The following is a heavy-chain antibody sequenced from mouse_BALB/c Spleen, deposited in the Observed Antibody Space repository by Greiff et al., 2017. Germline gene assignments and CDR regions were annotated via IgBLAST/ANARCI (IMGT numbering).Heavy chain of an antibody. V-gene: IGHV1-7*01. D-gene: IGHD2-4*01. CDR1: GYTFTSYW. Sequence: VQVVESGAELAKPGASVKMSCKASGYTFTSYWMHWVKQRPGQGLEWIGYINPSTGYTEYNQKFKDKATLTADKSSSTAYMQLSSLTSEDSAVYYCASFYYDYDGDYWGQGTTLTVSS. J-gene: IGHJ2*01. CDR2: INPSTGYT. CDR3: ASFYYDYDGDY.